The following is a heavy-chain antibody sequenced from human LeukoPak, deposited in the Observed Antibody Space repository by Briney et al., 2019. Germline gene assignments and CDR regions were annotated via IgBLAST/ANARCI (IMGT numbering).Heavy chain of an antibody. CDR2: ISGSGGDT. D-gene: IGHD3-10*01. CDR3: AKDNVDYYGSGSYIDY. CDR1: GFTFSAYA. J-gene: IGHJ4*02. Sequence: TGGSLRLSCAASGFTFSAYAMGWVRQAPGKGLEWVSAISGSGGDTYYAEFVKGRFTISRDNSKNTLYLQMNSLRAEDTAVYYCAKDNVDYYGSGSYIDYWGQGTLVTVSS. V-gene: IGHV3-23*01.